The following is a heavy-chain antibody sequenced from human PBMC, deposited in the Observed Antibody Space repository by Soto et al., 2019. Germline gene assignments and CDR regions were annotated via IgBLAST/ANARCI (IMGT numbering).Heavy chain of an antibody. CDR3: TTGSAVAKYYFYF. J-gene: IGHJ4*02. Sequence: EVQLVESGGGLVEPGGSLRLSCAASGFTFNNAWMSWVRQAPGKGLEWVGRIRSRADGETTDYAVPVKGRFTISRDDSKNTLSLQKNSLKTEDTAVYYCTTGSAVAKYYFYFWGQGTLVTVSS. V-gene: IGHV3-15*01. CDR1: GFTFNNAW. D-gene: IGHD5-18*01. CDR2: IRSRADGETT.